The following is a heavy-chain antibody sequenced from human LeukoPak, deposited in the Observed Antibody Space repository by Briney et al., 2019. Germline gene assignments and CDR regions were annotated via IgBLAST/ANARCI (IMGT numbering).Heavy chain of an antibody. V-gene: IGHV3-9*01. J-gene: IGHJ6*02. Sequence: GGSLRLSCAASGFTFDDYAMHWVRQAPGKGLEWVSGISWNSGSIGYADSVKGRFTIPRDNAKNSLYLQMNSLRAEDTALYYCAKDMGYGMDVWGQGTTVTVSS. CDR2: ISWNSGSI. CDR3: AKDMGYGMDV. CDR1: GFTFDDYA.